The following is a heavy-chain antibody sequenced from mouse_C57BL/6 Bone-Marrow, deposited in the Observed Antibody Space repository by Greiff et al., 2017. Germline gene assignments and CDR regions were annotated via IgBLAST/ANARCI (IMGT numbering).Heavy chain of an antibody. CDR1: GFTFSSYG. J-gene: IGHJ2*01. V-gene: IGHV5-6*02. CDR2: ISSGGSYT. D-gene: IGHD3-2*02. Sequence: EVMLVESGGDLVKPGGSLKLSCAASGFTFSSYGMSWVRQTPDKRLEWVANISSGGSYTYYPDSVKGRVTISRDNAKTTLYLQMSSLKSEDTATYYCARLDSSCYFDYWGQGTTLTVSS. CDR3: ARLDSSCYFDY.